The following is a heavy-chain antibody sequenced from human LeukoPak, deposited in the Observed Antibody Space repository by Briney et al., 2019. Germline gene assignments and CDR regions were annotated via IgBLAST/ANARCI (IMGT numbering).Heavy chain of an antibody. J-gene: IGHJ3*02. CDR1: GFTFSSYW. V-gene: IGHV3-48*01. CDR2: ISSSSSTI. Sequence: GGSLRLSCAASGFTFSSYWLTWVRQAPGKGLEWVSYISSSSSTIYYADSVKGRYTISRDNAKNSLYLQMNSLRAEDTAVYYCAKGLGYYYGSGSARYAFDIWGQGTMVTVSS. D-gene: IGHD3-10*01. CDR3: AKGLGYYYGSGSARYAFDI.